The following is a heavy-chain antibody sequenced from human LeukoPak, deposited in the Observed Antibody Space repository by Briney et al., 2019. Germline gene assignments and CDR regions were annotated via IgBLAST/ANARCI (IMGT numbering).Heavy chain of an antibody. J-gene: IGHJ4*02. V-gene: IGHV3-73*01. CDR3: TSTDIVVVVAATGGARTTDY. CDR1: GFTFSGSA. CDR2: IRSKANSYAT. Sequence: PGGSLRLSCAASGFTFSGSAMHWVRQASGKGLEWVGRIRSKANSYATAYAASVKGRFTISRDDSKNTAYLQMNSLKTEDTAVYYCTSTDIVVVVAATGGARTTDYWGQGTLVTVSS. D-gene: IGHD2-15*01.